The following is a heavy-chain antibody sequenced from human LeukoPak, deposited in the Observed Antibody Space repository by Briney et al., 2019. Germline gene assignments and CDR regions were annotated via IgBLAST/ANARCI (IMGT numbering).Heavy chain of an antibody. CDR2: ISSSSSTI. V-gene: IGHV3-48*01. D-gene: IGHD2-15*01. J-gene: IGHJ4*02. Sequence: GGSLRLSCAASGFTFSSYSMNWVRQAPGKGLEWVSYISSSSSTIYYADSVKGRFTISRDNAKNSLYLQMNSLRAEDTAVYYCARNVGWFRFDYWGQGTLVTVSS. CDR1: GFTFSSYS. CDR3: ARNVGWFRFDY.